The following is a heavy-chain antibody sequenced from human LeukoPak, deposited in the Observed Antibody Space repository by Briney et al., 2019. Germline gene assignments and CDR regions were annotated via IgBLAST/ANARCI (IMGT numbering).Heavy chain of an antibody. CDR2: IYTSGST. J-gene: IGHJ4*02. Sequence: SETLSLTCTVSGGSISSYYWSWIRQPPGKGLEWIGYIYTSGSTYYSPSLKSRVTISVDTSKNQFSLKLSSVTAADTAVYYCARDGYNPIDYWGQGTLVTVSS. V-gene: IGHV4-4*08. D-gene: IGHD5-24*01. CDR1: GGSISSYY. CDR3: ARDGYNPIDY.